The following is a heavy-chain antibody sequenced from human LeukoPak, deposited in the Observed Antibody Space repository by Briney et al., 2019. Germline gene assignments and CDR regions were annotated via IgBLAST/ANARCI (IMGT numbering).Heavy chain of an antibody. CDR1: GYTFTSYD. V-gene: IGHV1-8*01. J-gene: IGHJ5*02. Sequence: ASVKVSCKASGYTFTSYDINWVRQATGQGLEWMGWMNPNSGNTGYAQKFQGRVTMTRNTSISTAYMELSSLRSEDTAVYYCARGLETYDGSGYYWNWFDPWGQGTLVTVSS. CDR2: MNPNSGNT. CDR3: ARGLETYDGSGYYWNWFDP. D-gene: IGHD3-22*01.